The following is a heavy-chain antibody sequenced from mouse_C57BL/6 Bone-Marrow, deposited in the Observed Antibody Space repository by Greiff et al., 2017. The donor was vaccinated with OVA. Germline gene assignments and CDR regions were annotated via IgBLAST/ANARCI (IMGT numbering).Heavy chain of an antibody. CDR3: SITTVVATYWYFDV. CDR1: GYTFTSYW. CDR2: IYPGNSDT. V-gene: IGHV1-5*01. Sequence: VQLKQSGTVLARPGASVKMSCKTSGYTFTSYWMHWVKQRPGQGLEWIGAIYPGNSDTSYNQKFKGKAKLTAVTSASTAYMELSSLTNEDSAVYYCSITTVVATYWYFDVWGTGTTVTVSS. J-gene: IGHJ1*03. D-gene: IGHD1-1*01.